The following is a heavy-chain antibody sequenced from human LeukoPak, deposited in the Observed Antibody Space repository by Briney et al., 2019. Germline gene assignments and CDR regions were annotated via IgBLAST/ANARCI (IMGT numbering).Heavy chain of an antibody. CDR3: ARGGGGYVGFDY. CDR2: IKQDGSEK. Sequence: GGSLRLSCTASGFIFSGSWMAWIRQAPGKGLEWVANIKQDGSEKYYVDSVKGRFTISRDNAKNSLYLQMNSLRAEDTAVYHCARGGGGYVGFDYWGQGTLVTVSS. CDR1: GFIFSGSW. V-gene: IGHV3-7*03. D-gene: IGHD5-12*01. J-gene: IGHJ4*02.